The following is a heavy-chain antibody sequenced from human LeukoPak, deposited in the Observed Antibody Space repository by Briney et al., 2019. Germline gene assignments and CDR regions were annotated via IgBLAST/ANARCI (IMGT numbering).Heavy chain of an antibody. CDR2: IYYSGST. D-gene: IGHD6-13*01. Sequence: PSETLSPTCTVSGGSISSSSHYWGWIRQPPGKGLEWIGSIYYSGSTYYNPSLKSRVTISVDTSKNQFSLKLSSVTAADTAVYYCARVSKGVAVAAAALDYWGQGTLVTVSS. CDR1: GGSISSSSHY. V-gene: IGHV4-39*07. CDR3: ARVSKGVAVAAAALDY. J-gene: IGHJ4*02.